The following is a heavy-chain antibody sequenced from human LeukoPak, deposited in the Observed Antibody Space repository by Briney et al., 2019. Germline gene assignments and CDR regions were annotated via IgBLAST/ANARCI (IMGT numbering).Heavy chain of an antibody. CDR2: IYRSGST. D-gene: IGHD4/OR15-4a*01. V-gene: IGHV4-31*03. Sequence: PSETLSLTCTVSGGDISSGGYYWSWIRQHPGKGLEWIGYIYRSGSTYYNPSLRSRVTISVDTSKNHFSLNLNSVTAADTAVYYCARAKYGGNPCEIWGQGTKVTVSS. J-gene: IGHJ3*02. CDR3: ARAKYGGNPCEI. CDR1: GGDISSGGYY.